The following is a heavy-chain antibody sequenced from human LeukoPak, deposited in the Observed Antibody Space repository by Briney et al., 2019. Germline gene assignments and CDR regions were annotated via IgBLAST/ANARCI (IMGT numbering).Heavy chain of an antibody. Sequence: KSSETLSLTCAVYGGSFSGYYWSWIRQPPGKGLEWIGEINHSGSTNYNPSLKSRVTISVDTSKNQFSLKLSSVTAADTAVYYCARDPLNSYGRTWGQGTLVTVSS. CDR2: INHSGST. D-gene: IGHD5-18*01. CDR3: ARDPLNSYGRT. CDR1: GGSFSGYY. V-gene: IGHV4-34*01. J-gene: IGHJ4*02.